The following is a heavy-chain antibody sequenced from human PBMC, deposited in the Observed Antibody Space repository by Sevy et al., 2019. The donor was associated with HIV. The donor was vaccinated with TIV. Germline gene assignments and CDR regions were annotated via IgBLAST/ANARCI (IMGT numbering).Heavy chain of an antibody. D-gene: IGHD3-10*01. CDR1: GFSFDRYG. J-gene: IGHJ4*02. V-gene: IGHV3-33*01. CDR2: RLFEGINK. CDR3: ATGRDYGSGSYDY. Sequence: GGSLRLSCAASGFSFDRYGMHWVRQAPGKGLEWVAVRLFEGINKDYGDSVRGRFTISRDNSKNTLYLQMNSLRVDDTAVYYCATGRDYGSGSYDYWGPGTLVTVSS.